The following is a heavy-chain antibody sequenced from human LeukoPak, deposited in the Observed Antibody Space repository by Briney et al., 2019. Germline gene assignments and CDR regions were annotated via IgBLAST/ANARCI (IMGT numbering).Heavy chain of an antibody. V-gene: IGHV3-30*03. CDR1: GFTFSNYG. J-gene: IGHJ4*02. Sequence: GGSLRLSCEGSGFTFSNYGMHWVRQAPGKGLEWVAVISYDASIQYYTYSVNDRFTISRDNSKSTLYMQMNSLRAEDTAVYYCARDFAAAGIFDYWGQGSLVTVSS. D-gene: IGHD6-13*01. CDR3: ARDFAAAGIFDY. CDR2: ISYDASIQ.